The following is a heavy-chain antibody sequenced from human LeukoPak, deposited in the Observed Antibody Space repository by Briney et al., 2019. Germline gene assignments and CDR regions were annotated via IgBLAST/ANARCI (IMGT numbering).Heavy chain of an antibody. CDR3: TRDGARNTWYRL. J-gene: IGHJ4*02. CDR1: GYPFAAYG. Sequence: GASVKVSCKASGYPFAAYGISWVRQAPGQGLELMGWINTYNGTTNYAQKFQGRVTMTTDTSTTTAYMELRSLTSDDTAVYYCTRDGARNTWYRLWGQGTLVTVSS. CDR2: INTYNGTT. D-gene: IGHD1/OR15-1a*01. V-gene: IGHV1-18*01.